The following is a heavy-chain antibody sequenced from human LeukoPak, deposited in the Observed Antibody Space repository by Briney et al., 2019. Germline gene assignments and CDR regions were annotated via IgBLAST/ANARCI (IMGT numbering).Heavy chain of an antibody. D-gene: IGHD6-19*01. V-gene: IGHV1-18*01. J-gene: IGHJ5*02. Sequence: ASVKVSCKASGFIFTKYGISWVRQAPGQGLEWVGWISGYNGDTHYAQKLQGRVTMTTDTSTTTAYMELRSLTSDDTDFYYCARDPSNTSGWKTWFDTWGQGTLVTVSS. CDR2: ISGYNGDT. CDR1: GFIFTKYG. CDR3: ARDPSNTSGWKTWFDT.